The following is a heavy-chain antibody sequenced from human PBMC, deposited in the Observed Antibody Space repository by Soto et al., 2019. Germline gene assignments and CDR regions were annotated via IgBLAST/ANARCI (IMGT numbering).Heavy chain of an antibody. CDR1: GFTFSVYS. Sequence: EVQLVESGGGLVQPGGSLRLSCAASGFTFSVYSMNWIRQAPGKGLQWVSYMTSDMKTIHYADSVKGRFTISRDNAKNLVYLQMTILRDEDTAVYYCARSVEGHFDYWGQGALVTVSS. J-gene: IGHJ4*02. V-gene: IGHV3-48*02. CDR3: ARSVEGHFDY. D-gene: IGHD6-19*01. CDR2: MTSDMKTI.